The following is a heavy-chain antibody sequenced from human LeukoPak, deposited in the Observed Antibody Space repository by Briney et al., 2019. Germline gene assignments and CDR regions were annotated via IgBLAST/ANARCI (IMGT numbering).Heavy chain of an antibody. CDR3: ARGIVGATHFDY. D-gene: IGHD1-26*01. J-gene: IGHJ4*02. CDR2: ISSDGGTT. Sequence: PGGSLRLSCAVSEFTFSSFAMGWVRQTPGKGLEWLSYISSDGGTTSYADSVKGRFTISRDNSRNMVFLQMNSLRAEDTAVYYCARGIVGATHFDYWGQGILVTVSS. CDR1: EFTFSSFA. V-gene: IGHV3-23*01.